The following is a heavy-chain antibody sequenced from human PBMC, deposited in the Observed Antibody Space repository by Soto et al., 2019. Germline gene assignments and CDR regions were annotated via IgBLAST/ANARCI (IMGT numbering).Heavy chain of an antibody. V-gene: IGHV3-74*01. CDR1: GFTFSSYW. CDR3: ARDSSSWYYYGMDV. J-gene: IGHJ6*02. Sequence: EVQLVESGGGLVQPGGSLRLSCAASGFTFSSYWMHWVRQAPGKGLVWVSRINSDGSSTSYADSVKGRFTISRDNAKNTLYLQMSSLRDEDTAVYYCARDSSSWYYYGMDVWGQGTTVTVSS. CDR2: INSDGSST. D-gene: IGHD6-13*01.